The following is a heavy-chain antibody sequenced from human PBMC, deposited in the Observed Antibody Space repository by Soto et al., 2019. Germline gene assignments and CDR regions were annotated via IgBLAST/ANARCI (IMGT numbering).Heavy chain of an antibody. J-gene: IGHJ4*02. Sequence: QVQLVESGGGVVQPGRSLRLSCAASGFTFSSYGMHWVRQAPGKGLEWVAVISYDGSNKYYADSVKGRFTISRDNSKNTLYLQMNSLRAEDTAVYYCATRTDLPTLFDYWGQGTLVTVSS. D-gene: IGHD1-1*01. CDR1: GFTFSSYG. CDR2: ISYDGSNK. V-gene: IGHV3-30*03. CDR3: ATRTDLPTLFDY.